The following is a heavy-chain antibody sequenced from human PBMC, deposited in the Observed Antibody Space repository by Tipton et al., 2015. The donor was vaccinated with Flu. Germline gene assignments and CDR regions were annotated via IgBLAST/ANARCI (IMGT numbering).Heavy chain of an antibody. D-gene: IGHD6-19*01. Sequence: VQLVQSGAEVKKPGESLTISCKASGYDFTNFWIGWVRQMPGQGLEWLGVIYPDDSDTKYSPSFEGQVTISADRFVNTAYLQWDSLKASDSAMYYCVRQHKDETGWSFWHIDVWGRGSLVTVSS. J-gene: IGHJ2*01. V-gene: IGHV5-51*01. CDR3: VRQHKDETGWSFWHIDV. CDR1: GYDFTNFW. CDR2: IYPDDSDT.